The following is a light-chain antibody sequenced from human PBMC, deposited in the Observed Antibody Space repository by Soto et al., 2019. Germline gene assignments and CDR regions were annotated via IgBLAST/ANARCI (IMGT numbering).Light chain of an antibody. V-gene: IGKV1-27*01. CDR3: QRHNSALWT. CDR1: QVISNS. Sequence: DIQMTQSPSSLSASVGGRVAITCRASQVISNSLAWYQQKPGKVPKLLICAVSTTQSGVPSRFSGSGSGTEFTLTVSSLQPDDVATYCCQRHNSALWTFGQGTKVKIK. CDR2: AVS. J-gene: IGKJ1*01.